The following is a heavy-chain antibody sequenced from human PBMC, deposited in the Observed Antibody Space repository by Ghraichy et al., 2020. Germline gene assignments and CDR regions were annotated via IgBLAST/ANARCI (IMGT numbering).Heavy chain of an antibody. D-gene: IGHD3-16*01. V-gene: IGHV5-51*01. CDR1: GFPFNTYW. CDR2: IYPGDSDT. Sequence: GESLNISCEGSGFPFNTYWIAWVRQVPGKGLDWMGIIYPGDSDTIYGPSFQGQVTMSVDKSIRTAFLQWSSLRASDTAIYYCATGARWGTLDFWGQGTLVTVSS. CDR3: ATGARWGTLDF. J-gene: IGHJ3*01.